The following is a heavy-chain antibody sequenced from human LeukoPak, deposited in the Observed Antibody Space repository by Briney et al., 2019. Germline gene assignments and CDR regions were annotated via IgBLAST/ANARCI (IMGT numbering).Heavy chain of an antibody. Sequence: SETLSLTCTVSGGSISSYYWSWIRQPPGKGQEWIGYIYYSGSTNYNPSLKSRVTISVDTSKNQFSLKLSSVTAADTAVYYCARMALGPYYFDYWGQGTLVTVSS. D-gene: IGHD7-27*01. CDR2: IYYSGST. J-gene: IGHJ4*02. CDR1: GGSISSYY. V-gene: IGHV4-59*08. CDR3: ARMALGPYYFDY.